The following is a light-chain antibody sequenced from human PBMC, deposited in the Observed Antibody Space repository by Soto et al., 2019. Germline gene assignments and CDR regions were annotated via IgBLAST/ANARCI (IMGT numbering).Light chain of an antibody. CDR1: SSDVGGYNY. V-gene: IGLV2-14*03. Sequence: QSALTQPASVSGSPGQSITISCTGTSSDVGGYNYVSWYQQHPGKAPKLVIYDVSNRPSGVSNRFSGSKSGNTASLTISGLQAGDEADYYCSSYTISSTPVVFGGGTKLTVL. CDR2: DVS. J-gene: IGLJ2*01. CDR3: SSYTISSTPVV.